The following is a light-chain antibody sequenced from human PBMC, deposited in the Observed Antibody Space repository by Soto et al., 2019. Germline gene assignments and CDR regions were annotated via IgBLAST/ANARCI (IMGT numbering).Light chain of an antibody. CDR3: QQYYTSPTWT. CDR1: QSVLYSSNNKNY. V-gene: IGKV4-1*01. J-gene: IGKJ1*01. Sequence: DIVMTQSPDSLAVSLFERSTINCKASQSVLYSSNNKNYLAWYQQKPGQPPKLLIYWASTRESGVPDRFSGSGSGTDFTLTVSSLQAEDVAVYYCQQYYTSPTWTFGQGTKVDIK. CDR2: WAS.